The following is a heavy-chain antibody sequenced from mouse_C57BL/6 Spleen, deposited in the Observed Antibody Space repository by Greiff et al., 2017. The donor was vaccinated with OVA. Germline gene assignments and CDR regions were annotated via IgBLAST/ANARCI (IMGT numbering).Heavy chain of an antibody. CDR1: GFNINDYY. J-gene: IGHJ2*01. CDR3: STGYYGSSYHFDY. D-gene: IGHD1-1*01. Sequence: EVQLQQSGAELVRPGASVKLSCTASGFNINDYYMHWVKQRPEQGLEWIGRIDPEGGDTEYAAKFQGKATITADTSSNTNYLQLRSLTSEDAAVYCCSTGYYGSSYHFDYWGKGTTLTVSS. CDR2: IDPEGGDT. V-gene: IGHV14-1*01.